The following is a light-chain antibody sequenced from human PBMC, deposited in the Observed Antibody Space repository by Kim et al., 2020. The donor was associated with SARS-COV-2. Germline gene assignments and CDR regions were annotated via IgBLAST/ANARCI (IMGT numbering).Light chain of an antibody. V-gene: IGLV3-19*01. CDR1: SLRSYY. CDR3: TSRDRRGNHLV. Sequence: SSELTQDPAVSVALGQTVRITCQGDSLRSYYASWYQQRPGQAPVLVIYGKNNRPSGIPDRFSGSRSGNTASLTITGTQAEDEADYYCTSRDRRGNHLVFG. CDR2: GKN. J-gene: IGLJ3*02.